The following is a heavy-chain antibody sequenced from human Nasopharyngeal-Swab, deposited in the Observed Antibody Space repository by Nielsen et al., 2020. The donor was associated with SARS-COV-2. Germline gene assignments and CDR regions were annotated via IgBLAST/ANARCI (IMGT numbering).Heavy chain of an antibody. Sequence: GGSLRLSCAASGFTFSSYGMHWVRQAPGKGLEWVAVISYDGSNKYYADSVKGRFTISRDNSKNTLYLQMNSLRAEATAVYYCAKGPYYYYYMDVWGKGTTVTVSS. CDR2: ISYDGSNK. CDR3: AKGPYYYYYMDV. J-gene: IGHJ6*03. CDR1: GFTFSSYG. V-gene: IGHV3-30*18.